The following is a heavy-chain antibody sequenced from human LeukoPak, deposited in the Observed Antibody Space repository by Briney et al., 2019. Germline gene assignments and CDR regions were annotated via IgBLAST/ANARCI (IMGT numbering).Heavy chain of an antibody. CDR3: ARGLPTYYYDSSGYYYGFDY. V-gene: IGHV1-18*01. D-gene: IGHD3-22*01. J-gene: IGHJ4*02. Sequence: ASVKVSCKASGYTFTSYGISWVRQAPGQGLEWMGWISAYNGNTNYAQKLQGRVTMTTDTSTSTAYMELRSLRSEDTAVYYCARGLPTYYYDSSGYYYGFDYWGQGTLVTVSS. CDR1: GYTFTSYG. CDR2: ISAYNGNT.